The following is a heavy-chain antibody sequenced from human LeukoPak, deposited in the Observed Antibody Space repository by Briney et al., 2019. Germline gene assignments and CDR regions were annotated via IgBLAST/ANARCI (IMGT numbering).Heavy chain of an antibody. D-gene: IGHD3-3*01. CDR3: AKGWSRCWLDY. J-gene: IGHJ4*02. Sequence: PGGSLRLSCAASGFTFNSYAMSWVRQAPGKGLEWVSTISDGGDTTHYTDSVKGRFTMSRDNSKNTLYLQMNTLRAEDTAVYYCAKGWSRCWLDYWGQGTLVTVSS. V-gene: IGHV3-23*01. CDR2: ISDGGDTT. CDR1: GFTFNSYA.